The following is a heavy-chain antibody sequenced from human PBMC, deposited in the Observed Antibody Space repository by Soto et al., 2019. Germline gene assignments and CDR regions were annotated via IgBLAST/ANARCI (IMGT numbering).Heavy chain of an antibody. J-gene: IGHJ4*02. Sequence: GGSLRLSCAASGFTVSNNYMRWVRQAPGKGLEWVSLIYSGGNTHYADSVKGRFTISRDDSKNTLYLQMNSLRVEDTAVYYCARDPPGIAASGAGGWGQGTLVTVSS. V-gene: IGHV3-53*01. CDR3: ARDPPGIAASGAGG. CDR2: IYSGGNT. D-gene: IGHD6-13*01. CDR1: GFTVSNNY.